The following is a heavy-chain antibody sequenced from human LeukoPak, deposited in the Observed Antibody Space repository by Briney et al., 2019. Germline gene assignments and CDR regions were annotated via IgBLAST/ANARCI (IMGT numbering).Heavy chain of an antibody. Sequence: GGSLRLSCAASGFTVSSNYMSWVRQAPGKGLEWVSVIYSGGSTYYADSVKGRFTISRDNSKNTLYLQMNSLRAEDTAVYYCARVAPSITIFGVAPGWFDPWGQGTLVTVSS. CDR3: ARVAPSITIFGVAPGWFDP. CDR1: GFTVSSNY. V-gene: IGHV3-53*01. J-gene: IGHJ5*02. D-gene: IGHD3-3*01. CDR2: IYSGGST.